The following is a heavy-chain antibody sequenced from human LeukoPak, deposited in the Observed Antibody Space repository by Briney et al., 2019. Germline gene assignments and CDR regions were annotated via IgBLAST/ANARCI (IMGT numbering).Heavy chain of an antibody. D-gene: IGHD4-17*01. V-gene: IGHV1-2*02. Sequence: ASVKVSCKASGYTVTGNYLHWVRQAPGQGLEWMGWINPNSGGTKHGQKCQGRVSMTRDTSISTAYLELSSLRSDDTAVYYCARGRSVTTSSPFDYWGQGTLVTVSS. CDR3: ARGRSVTTSSPFDY. J-gene: IGHJ4*02. CDR1: GYTVTGNY. CDR2: INPNSGGT.